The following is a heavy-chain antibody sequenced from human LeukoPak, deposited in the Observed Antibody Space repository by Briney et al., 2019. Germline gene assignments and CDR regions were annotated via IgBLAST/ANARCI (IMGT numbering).Heavy chain of an antibody. J-gene: IGHJ4*02. CDR2: ISYDGSNK. CDR1: GFTFSSYA. D-gene: IGHD3-22*01. Sequence: PGGSLRLSCAASGFTFSSYAMHWVRQAPGKGLEWVAVISYDGSNKYYADSVKDRFTISRDNSKNTLYLQMNSLRAEDTAVYYCARVTYDSSGYPTPFDYWGQGTLVTVSS. CDR3: ARVTYDSSGYPTPFDY. V-gene: IGHV3-30-3*01.